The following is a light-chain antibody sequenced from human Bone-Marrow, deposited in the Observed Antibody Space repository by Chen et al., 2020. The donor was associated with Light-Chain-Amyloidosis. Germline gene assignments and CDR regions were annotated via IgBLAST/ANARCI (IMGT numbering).Light chain of an antibody. CDR3: SSYTITNSLV. V-gene: IGLV2-14*01. CDR1: SGDVGGANH. J-gene: IGLJ1*01. CDR2: DVT. Sequence: QSALTQPASVSGSPGQSITISCTGTSGDVGGANHVSLYQQHPDKAPKLRIYDVTNRPSWIPDRFSGSESDNTASRTISGIQTEDDAKYFCSSYTITNSLVIGSGTRVTVL.